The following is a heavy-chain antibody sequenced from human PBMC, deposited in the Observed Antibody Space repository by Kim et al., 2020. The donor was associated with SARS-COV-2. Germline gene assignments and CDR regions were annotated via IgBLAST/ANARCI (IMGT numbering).Heavy chain of an antibody. D-gene: IGHD3-22*01. CDR1: GFTFSSYS. J-gene: IGHJ6*03. V-gene: IGHV3-21*01. Sequence: GGSLRLSCAASGFTFSSYSMNWVRQAPGKGLEWVSSISSSSSYIYYADSVKGRFTISRDNAKNSLYLQMNSLRAEDTAVYYCARVAITMIVEDYYYYIDVWGKGTTVTVSS. CDR3: ARVAITMIVEDYYYYIDV. CDR2: ISSSSSYI.